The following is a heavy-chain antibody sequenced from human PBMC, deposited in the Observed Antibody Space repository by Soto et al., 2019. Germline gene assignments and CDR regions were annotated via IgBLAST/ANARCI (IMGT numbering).Heavy chain of an antibody. D-gene: IGHD3-22*01. CDR1: GYTFTSYA. V-gene: IGHV1-3*01. CDR3: ARFYYLSWAFDY. J-gene: IGHJ4*02. Sequence: QVQLVQSGAEVKKPGASVKVSCKASGYTFTSYAMHWVRQAPGQRLEWMGWINAGNGNTKYSQKFQGRVTITRDTTASTAYMELSSLRSEDTAVYYCARFYYLSWAFDYWGQGTLVTVCS. CDR2: INAGNGNT.